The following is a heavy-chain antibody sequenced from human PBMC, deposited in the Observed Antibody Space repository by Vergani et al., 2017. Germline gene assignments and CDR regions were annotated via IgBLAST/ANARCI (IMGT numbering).Heavy chain of an antibody. CDR1: GGTFSSYA. Sequence: QVQLVQSGSEVKKPGSSVKVSCKASGGTFSSYAISWVRQAPGQGLEWMGGIIPNSGGTNYAQKFQGRVTMTRDTSISTAYMELSRLRSDDTAVYYCARTSIFSLDLDYWGQGTLVTVSS. D-gene: IGHD3-3*02. CDR2: IIPNSGGT. J-gene: IGHJ4*02. CDR3: ARTSIFSLDLDY. V-gene: IGHV1-2*02.